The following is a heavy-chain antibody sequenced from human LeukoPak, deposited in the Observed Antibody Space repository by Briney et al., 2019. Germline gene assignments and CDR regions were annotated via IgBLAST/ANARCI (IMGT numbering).Heavy chain of an antibody. CDR2: MYYSGNT. Sequence: SETLSLTCTVSGASISSSGSYWGWIRQPSGKGLEWIGSMYYSGNTYNPSLKSRVTISVDTSKNQFSLNLTSVNAADTAMYYCARVMAARREDLNWFDTWGQGTLVTVSS. CDR3: ARVMAARREDLNWFDT. J-gene: IGHJ5*02. CDR1: GASISSSGSY. V-gene: IGHV4-39*07. D-gene: IGHD6-6*01.